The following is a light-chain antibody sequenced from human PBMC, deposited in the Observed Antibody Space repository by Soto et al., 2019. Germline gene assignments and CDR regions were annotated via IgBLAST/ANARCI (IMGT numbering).Light chain of an antibody. CDR3: SSYAGSSTNLV. J-gene: IGLJ2*01. CDR1: SSDVGSYNL. CDR2: EGS. Sequence: QSALTQPASVSGSPGQSITISCTGTSSDVGSYNLVSWYQQHPGKAPKLMIYEGSKRPSGVSNRFSGSKSGNTASLTISGLQAEDEADYYCSSYAGSSTNLVFGEGPSSPS. V-gene: IGLV2-23*01.